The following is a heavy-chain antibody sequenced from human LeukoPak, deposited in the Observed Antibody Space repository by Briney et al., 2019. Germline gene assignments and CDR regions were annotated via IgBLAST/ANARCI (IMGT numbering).Heavy chain of an antibody. J-gene: IGHJ4*02. V-gene: IGHV1-69*05. Sequence: SVKVSCKASGGTFSSYAISWVRQAPGQGLEWMGRIIPIFGTANYAQKFQGRVTITTDESTSTAYMELSSLRSEDTAVYYCARSPAGGEYYSSGYIESLWGQGTLVTVSS. CDR1: GGTFSSYA. CDR2: IIPIFGTA. D-gene: IGHD3-22*01. CDR3: ARSPAGGEYYSSGYIESL.